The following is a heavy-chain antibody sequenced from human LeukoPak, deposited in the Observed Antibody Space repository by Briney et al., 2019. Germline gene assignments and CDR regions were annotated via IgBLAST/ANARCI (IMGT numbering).Heavy chain of an antibody. CDR1: GYTFTSYG. D-gene: IGHD2-2*01. Sequence: ASVKVSCKASGYTFTSYGISWVRQAPGQGLEWMGWISAYNGNTNYAQRLQGRVTMTTDTSTSTAYMELRSLRSDDTAVYYCARKGCSSTSCHAFDIWGQGTMVTVSS. CDR3: ARKGCSSTSCHAFDI. V-gene: IGHV1-18*01. CDR2: ISAYNGNT. J-gene: IGHJ3*02.